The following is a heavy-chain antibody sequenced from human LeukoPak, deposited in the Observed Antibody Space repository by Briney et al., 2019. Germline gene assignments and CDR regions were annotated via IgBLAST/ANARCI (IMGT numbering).Heavy chain of an antibody. V-gene: IGHV3-30-3*01. CDR1: GFTFSSYA. CDR2: ISYDGSNK. J-gene: IGHJ5*02. CDR3: ARDPKKQYSYVYH. D-gene: IGHD5-18*01. Sequence: PGGSLRLSCAASGFTFSSYAMHWVRQAPGKGLEWVAVISYDGSNKYYADSVKGRFTISRDNSKNTLYLQMNSLRAEDTAVYYCARDPKKQYSYVYHWGQGTLVTVSS.